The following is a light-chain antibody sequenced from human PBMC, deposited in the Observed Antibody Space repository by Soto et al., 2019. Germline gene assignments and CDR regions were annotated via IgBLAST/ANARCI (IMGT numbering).Light chain of an antibody. J-gene: IGLJ2*01. CDR1: SSDVGGYNY. CDR2: EVS. V-gene: IGLV2-8*01. Sequence: QSALTQPPSASGSPGQSVTISCTGTSSDVGGYNYVSWYQQHPGKAPKLMIYEVSKRPSGVPDRFSGSKSGNTASLTVSGLQAEDEADYYCSSYATTRDVLFGGGTKLTVL. CDR3: SSYATTRDVL.